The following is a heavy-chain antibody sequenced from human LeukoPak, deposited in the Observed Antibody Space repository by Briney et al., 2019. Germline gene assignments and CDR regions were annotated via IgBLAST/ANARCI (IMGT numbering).Heavy chain of an antibody. CDR1: GFTFSSYG. CDR3: AKGPLEMAKGDFDY. J-gene: IGHJ4*02. V-gene: IGHV3-33*06. D-gene: IGHD5-24*01. Sequence: GGPLRLSCAASGFTFSSYGMHWVRQAPGKGLEWVAVIWYDGSNKYYVDSVKGRFTISRDNSKNTLYLQMNSLRAEDTAVYYCAKGPLEMAKGDFDYWGQGTLVTVSS. CDR2: IWYDGSNK.